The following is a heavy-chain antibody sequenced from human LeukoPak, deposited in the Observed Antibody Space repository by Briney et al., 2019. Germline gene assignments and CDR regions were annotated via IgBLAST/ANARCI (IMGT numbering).Heavy chain of an antibody. Sequence: GGSLRLSCAASGFTFSSYGMNWVRQAPGKGLEWVSAISGSGGSTYYADSVKGRFTISRDNSKNTLYLQMNSLRAEDTAVYYCAKAGYYDSSGLDAFDIWGQGTMVTVSS. D-gene: IGHD3-22*01. CDR2: ISGSGGST. J-gene: IGHJ3*02. V-gene: IGHV3-23*01. CDR1: GFTFSSYG. CDR3: AKAGYYDSSGLDAFDI.